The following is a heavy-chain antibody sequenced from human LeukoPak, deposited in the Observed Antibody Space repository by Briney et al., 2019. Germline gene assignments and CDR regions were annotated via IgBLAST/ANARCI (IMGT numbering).Heavy chain of an antibody. V-gene: IGHV3-21*01. CDR1: GITFSSFT. J-gene: IGHJ6*03. CDR3: ARDPYSGSYVDYYYYYYMDV. CDR2: ISTSSSYI. Sequence: PGGSLRLSCAASGITFSSFTVNWVRQAPGQGLEWVSSISTSSSYIYYADSVKGRFTISRDNAMNSLYLQMNSLRAEDTAVYYCARDPYSGSYVDYYYYYYMDVWGKGTTVTISS. D-gene: IGHD1-26*01.